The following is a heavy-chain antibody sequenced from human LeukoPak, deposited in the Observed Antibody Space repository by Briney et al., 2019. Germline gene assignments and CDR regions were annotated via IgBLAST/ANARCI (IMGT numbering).Heavy chain of an antibody. Sequence: PSETLSLTCNVSGGSMSSHYWSWIRQPPGKGLEWIGCINYSGKISYRPSLKSRVTISVDTSKNQLSLRLSSVTAADTAMYFCARTNYDLGSGYKYYFDSWGQGAPVTVSS. CDR2: INYSGKI. V-gene: IGHV4-59*11. CDR3: ARTNYDLGSGYKYYFDS. D-gene: IGHD3-3*01. J-gene: IGHJ4*02. CDR1: GGSMSSHY.